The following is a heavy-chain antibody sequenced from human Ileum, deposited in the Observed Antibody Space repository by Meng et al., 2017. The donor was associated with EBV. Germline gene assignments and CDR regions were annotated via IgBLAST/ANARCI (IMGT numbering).Heavy chain of an antibody. CDR2: IYNSGST. V-gene: IGHV4-30-4*01. J-gene: IGHJ2*01. CDR1: GGSISSSNYY. Sequence: QLQLHEPCQGLIKPPQTLSLPCTVSGGSISSSNYYWSWIRQPPGKGLEWSGHIYNSGSTYYNPSLKSRITISVDTSKNQFSLKLSSVTAADTAVYYCARGQKGYFDLWGRGTLVTVSS. CDR3: ARGQKGYFDL.